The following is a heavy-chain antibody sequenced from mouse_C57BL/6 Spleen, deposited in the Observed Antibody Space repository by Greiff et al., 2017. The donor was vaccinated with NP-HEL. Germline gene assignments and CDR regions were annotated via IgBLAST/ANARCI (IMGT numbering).Heavy chain of an antibody. CDR2: FYPGSGSI. D-gene: IGHD6-2*01. V-gene: IGHV1-62-2*01. CDR3: ARHEEEALSPYYAMGY. Sequence: QVQLQQSGAELVKPGASVKLSCKASGYTFTEYTIHWVKQRSGQGLEWIGWFYPGSGSIKYNEKFKDKATLTADKSSSTVYIELSRLTSEDSAVYFCARHEEEALSPYYAMGYWGQGTSVTVSS. CDR1: GYTFTEYT. J-gene: IGHJ4*01.